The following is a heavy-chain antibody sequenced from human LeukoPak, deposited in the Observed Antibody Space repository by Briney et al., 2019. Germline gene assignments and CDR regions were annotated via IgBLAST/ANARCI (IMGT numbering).Heavy chain of an antibody. D-gene: IGHD3-16*01. CDR3: ASSSLRGSDAFDI. Sequence: SQTLSLTCAISGDSVSNNNAAWNWIRQSPSRGLEWLGRTYYRSKWYTDYAVSVSSRITINPDASKNQFSLQLNSVTPEDTTVYYCASSSLRGSDAFDIWGQGTMVTVSS. CDR1: GDSVSNNNAA. V-gene: IGHV6-1*01. CDR2: TYYRSKWYT. J-gene: IGHJ3*02.